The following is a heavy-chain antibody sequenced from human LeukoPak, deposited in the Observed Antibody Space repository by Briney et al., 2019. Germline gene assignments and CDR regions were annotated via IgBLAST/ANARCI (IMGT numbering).Heavy chain of an antibody. J-gene: IGHJ4*02. V-gene: IGHV1-2*02. D-gene: IGHD6-19*01. CDR3: ARGGSAWDNPFDY. CDR1: GYTFTGYY. CDR2: INPTSGGT. Sequence: ASVRVSCKASGYTFTGYYIHWVRQGPGQGLEWMGWINPTSGGTEYAQKFQGRVTMTRDTSISTAYMGLSRLRADDTAVFYCARGGSAWDNPFDYWGQGTLVTVSS.